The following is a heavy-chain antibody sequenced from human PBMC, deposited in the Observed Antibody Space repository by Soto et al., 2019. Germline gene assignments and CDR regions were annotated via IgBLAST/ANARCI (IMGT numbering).Heavy chain of an antibody. CDR1: GGSITSGGYY. Sequence: SETLSLTCTVSGGSITSGGYYWSWIRQHPGKGLEWLGYIYDSGTADYNPSLKSRATISVDTSKNLLSLTLTSVTAADTAVYFCARSTSYTDSGFDSWGQGTLVTVSS. V-gene: IGHV4-61*08. D-gene: IGHD6-25*01. CDR2: IYDSGTA. CDR3: ARSTSYTDSGFDS. J-gene: IGHJ4*02.